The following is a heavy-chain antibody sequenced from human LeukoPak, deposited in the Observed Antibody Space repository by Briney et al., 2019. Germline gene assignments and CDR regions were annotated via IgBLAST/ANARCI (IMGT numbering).Heavy chain of an antibody. V-gene: IGHV1-69*01. CDR2: IIPIFGTA. J-gene: IGHJ5*02. CDR3: ARDILRFLEWRPDWFDP. D-gene: IGHD3-3*01. Sequence: GSSVKVSCKASGGTFSSYAISWVRQAPGQGLEWMGGIIPIFGTANYAQKFQGRVTITADESTSTAYMEPSSLRSEDTAVYYCARDILRFLEWRPDWFDPWGQGTLVTVSS. CDR1: GGTFSSYA.